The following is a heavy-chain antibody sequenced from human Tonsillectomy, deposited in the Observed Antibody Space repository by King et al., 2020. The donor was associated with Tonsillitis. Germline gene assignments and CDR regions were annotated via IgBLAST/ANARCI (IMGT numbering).Heavy chain of an antibody. J-gene: IGHJ6*02. V-gene: IGHV1-46*01. CDR1: GYTFTSYY. CDR2: INPSGGST. CDR3: AGRGGPPLYYYYGMDV. Sequence: VQLVESGAEVKKPGASVKVSCKASGYTFTSYYMHWVRQAPGQGLEWMGIINPSGGSTSYAQKFQGRVTMTRDTSTSTVYMELSSLRSEDTAGYYCAGRGGPPLYYYYGMDVWGQGTTVTVSS.